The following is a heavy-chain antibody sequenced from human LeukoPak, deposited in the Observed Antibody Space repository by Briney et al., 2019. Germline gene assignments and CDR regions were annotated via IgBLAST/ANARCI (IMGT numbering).Heavy chain of an antibody. D-gene: IGHD3-9*01. J-gene: IGHJ6*02. CDR2: FDPEDGET. Sequence: GASVKVSCKGSGYTLTELSMHWVRQAPGKGLEWMGGFDPEDGETIYAQKFQGRVTMTEDTSTDTAYMELSSLRSEDTAVYYCARWSYDILTGYPADYYGMDVWGQGTTVTVSS. V-gene: IGHV1-24*01. CDR1: GYTLTELS. CDR3: ARWSYDILTGYPADYYGMDV.